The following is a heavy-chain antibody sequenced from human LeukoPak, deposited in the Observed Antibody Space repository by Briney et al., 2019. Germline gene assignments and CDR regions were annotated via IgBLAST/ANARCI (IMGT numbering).Heavy chain of an antibody. Sequence: GGSLRLSCAASGFTLSDFDMHWVRQPPGKGLEWVTFMSYDGSNKQYVDSVKGRFTISRDDSKNTLYLQMHSLRAEDTAEYYCVKEAKYCSGGDCYYPFHYWGQGSLVTVSS. CDR3: VKEAKYCSGGDCYYPFHY. D-gene: IGHD2-15*01. V-gene: IGHV3-30*18. CDR2: MSYDGSNK. J-gene: IGHJ4*02. CDR1: GFTLSDFD.